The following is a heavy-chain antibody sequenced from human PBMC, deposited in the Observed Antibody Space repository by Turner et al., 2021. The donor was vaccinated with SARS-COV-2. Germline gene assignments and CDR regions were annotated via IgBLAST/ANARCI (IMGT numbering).Heavy chain of an antibody. CDR1: GFTFDDYG. CDR3: AKVRRFAFDI. Sequence: EVQLVESGGGLVQPGRSLRLSCAASGFTFDDYGMHWVRQVPGKGLEWVSGISWNSGSIGYADSVKDRFTISRDNAKNSLYLQMNSLRAEDTALYYCAKVRRFAFDIWGQGTMVTVSS. J-gene: IGHJ3*02. V-gene: IGHV3-9*01. CDR2: ISWNSGSI.